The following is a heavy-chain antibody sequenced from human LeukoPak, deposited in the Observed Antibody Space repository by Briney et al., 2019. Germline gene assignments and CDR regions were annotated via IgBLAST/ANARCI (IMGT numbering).Heavy chain of an antibody. CDR3: AREGSQYYDFWSGYYQRGYYFDY. D-gene: IGHD3-3*01. CDR2: INHSGST. V-gene: IGHV4-34*01. J-gene: IGHJ4*02. Sequence: SETLSLTCAVYGGSFSGYYWSWIRQPPGKGLEWIGEINHSGSTNYNPSLKSRVTISVDTSKNQFSLRLSSVTAADTAVYYCAREGSQYYDFWSGYYQRGYYFDYWGQGTLVTVSS. CDR1: GGSFSGYY.